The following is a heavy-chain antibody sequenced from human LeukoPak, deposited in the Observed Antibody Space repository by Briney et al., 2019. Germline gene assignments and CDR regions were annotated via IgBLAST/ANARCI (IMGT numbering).Heavy chain of an antibody. CDR2: ISAYNGNT. V-gene: IGHV1-18*01. CDR1: GYTFTSYG. J-gene: IGHJ4*02. Sequence: ASVKVSCKASGYTFTSYGISWVRQAPGQGLEWMGWISAYNGNTNYAQKLQGRVTMTRDTSTSTVYMELSSLRSEDTAVYYCARDPTSERPQTQWLAFDYWGQGTLVTVSS. D-gene: IGHD6-19*01. CDR3: ARDPTSERPQTQWLAFDY.